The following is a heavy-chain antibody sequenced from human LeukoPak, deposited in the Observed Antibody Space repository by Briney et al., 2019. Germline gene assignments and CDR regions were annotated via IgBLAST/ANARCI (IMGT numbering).Heavy chain of an antibody. D-gene: IGHD3-10*01. CDR3: ANEMGARFGELYFDY. CDR1: GFTFSSYA. V-gene: IGHV3-23*01. Sequence: GGSLRLSCAASGFTFSSYAMSWVRQAPGKGLEWVSAISGSGGSTYYADSVKGRFTISRDNSKNSLYLQMNSLRAEDTAVYYCANEMGARFGELYFDYWGQGTLVTVSS. J-gene: IGHJ4*02. CDR2: ISGSGGST.